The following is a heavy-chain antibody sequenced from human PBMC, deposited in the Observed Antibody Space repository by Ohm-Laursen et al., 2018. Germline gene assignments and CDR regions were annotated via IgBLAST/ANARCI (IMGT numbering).Heavy chain of an antibody. CDR3: AKSVTGARYFFDF. CDR2: ISGTDGST. CDR1: GFTFSDYA. Sequence: GSLRLSCAAFGFTFSDYAMNWVRQAPGKGLEWVSAISGTDGSTYYADSVKGRFTISRDNSKNTLYLQMSSLRGEDTALYYCAKSVTGARYFFDFWGQGTLVTVSS. V-gene: IGHV3-23*01. D-gene: IGHD2-21*02. J-gene: IGHJ4*02.